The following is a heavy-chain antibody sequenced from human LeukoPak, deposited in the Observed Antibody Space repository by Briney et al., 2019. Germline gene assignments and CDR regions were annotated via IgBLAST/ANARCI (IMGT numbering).Heavy chain of an antibody. CDR1: GGTSSSYA. D-gene: IGHD6-13*01. CDR2: IIPILGIA. CDR3: ASARGVAAAAGGNYFDY. Sequence: ASVKVSCKASGGTSSSYAISWVRQAPGQGLEWMGRIIPILGIANYAQKFQGRVTITADKSTSTAYMELSSLRSEDTAVYYCASARGVAAAAGGNYFDYWGQGTLVTASS. V-gene: IGHV1-69*04. J-gene: IGHJ4*02.